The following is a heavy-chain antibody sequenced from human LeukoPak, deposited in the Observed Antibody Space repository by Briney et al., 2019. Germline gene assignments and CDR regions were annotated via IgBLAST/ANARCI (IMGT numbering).Heavy chain of an antibody. J-gene: IGHJ5*02. Sequence: SETLSLTCTVSGASFSNYYWSWIRQPPGKGLEWVGYIYSSGSTNYNPSLKSRLTISLDTSKNQFSLKLSSVTAADTAVYYCARQFDPWGQGILVTVSS. CDR2: IYSSGST. V-gene: IGHV4-59*08. CDR1: GASFSNYY. CDR3: ARQFDP.